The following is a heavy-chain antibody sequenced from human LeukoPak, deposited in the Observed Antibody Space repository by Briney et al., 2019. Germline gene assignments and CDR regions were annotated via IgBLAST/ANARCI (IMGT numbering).Heavy chain of an antibody. CDR3: ARETTVTTPHQDGGLYFDL. CDR2: INPNSGGT. V-gene: IGHV1-2*02. D-gene: IGHD4-17*01. J-gene: IGHJ2*01. Sequence: GASVKVSCKASGYTFTGYYMHWVRQAPGQGLEWMGWINPNSGGTNYAQKFQGRVTMTRDTSISTAYMELSRLRSDDTAVYYCARETTVTTPHQDGGLYFDLWGRGTLVTVSS. CDR1: GYTFTGYY.